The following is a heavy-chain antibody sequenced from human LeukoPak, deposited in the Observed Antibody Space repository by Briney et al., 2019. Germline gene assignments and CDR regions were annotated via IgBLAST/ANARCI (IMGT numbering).Heavy chain of an antibody. Sequence: SETLSLTCAVYGGSFSGYYWSWIRQPPGKGLEWIGYIYYSGSTYYNPSLKSRVTISVDTSKNQFSLKLSSVTAADTAVYYCARAAAYYGSGSYGYWGQGTLVTVSS. CDR1: GGSFSGYY. CDR3: ARAAAYYGSGSYGY. D-gene: IGHD3-10*01. J-gene: IGHJ4*02. CDR2: IYYSGST. V-gene: IGHV4-30-4*08.